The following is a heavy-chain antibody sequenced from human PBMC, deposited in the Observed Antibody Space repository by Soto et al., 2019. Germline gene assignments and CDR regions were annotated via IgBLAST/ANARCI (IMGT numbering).Heavy chain of an antibody. CDR2: LIPIFGTA. CDR1: GGTFSSYA. V-gene: IGHV1-69*12. J-gene: IGHJ3*02. CDR3: AIAMIVVVDDAFDI. Sequence: QVQLVQSGAEVKKPGSSVKVSCKASGGTFSSYAISWVRQAPGQGLEWMGGLIPIFGTANYAQKFQGRVTITADESTSTAYVELSSVRSEDTAVYYCAIAMIVVVDDAFDIWGQGTMVTVSS. D-gene: IGHD3-22*01.